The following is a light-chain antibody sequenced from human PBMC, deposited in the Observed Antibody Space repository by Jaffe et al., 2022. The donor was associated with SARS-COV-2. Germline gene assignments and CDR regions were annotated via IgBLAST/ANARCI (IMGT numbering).Light chain of an antibody. V-gene: IGKV4-1*01. J-gene: IGKJ4*01. Sequence: DIVMTQSPDSLAVSLGEGATINCKSSQSILSSSNNKNYLAWFQQKPGQPPKLLISWASTRESGVPDRFSGSGSGTDFTLTISSLQTEDVAVYYCQHYYSAPLTFGGGTKVEIK. CDR3: QHYYSAPLT. CDR2: WAS. CDR1: QSILSSSNNKNY.